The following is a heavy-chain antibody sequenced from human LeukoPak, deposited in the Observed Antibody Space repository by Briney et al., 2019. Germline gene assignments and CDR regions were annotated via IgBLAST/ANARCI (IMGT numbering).Heavy chain of an antibody. CDR3: ARAPGRDLGY. J-gene: IGHJ4*02. Sequence: GGSLRLSCAASGFTFSNYDMHWVRQAPGKGLEWVAVIWYDGRNKYYADSVKGRFTISRDNSKSTLYLQMNSLRADDTAVYYCARAPGRDLGYWGQGTLVTVSS. V-gene: IGHV3-33*01. CDR2: IWYDGRNK. CDR1: GFTFSNYD. D-gene: IGHD3-16*01.